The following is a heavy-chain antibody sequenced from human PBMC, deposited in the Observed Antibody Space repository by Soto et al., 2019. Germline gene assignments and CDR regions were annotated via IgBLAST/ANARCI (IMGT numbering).Heavy chain of an antibody. J-gene: IGHJ4*02. CDR2: INPSSGAT. Sequence: QVQLVQSGAEVKQPGSSVKLSCKASGYKFIAYYIYWVRQAPGQGPEWMGMINPSSGATNYAQKFQGRVTVTRDTSTSTAYLELSSLRSEDAAVYYCAKYCGGDCRHFDAWGQGTLVTVSS. V-gene: IGHV1-46*01. D-gene: IGHD2-21*02. CDR3: AKYCGGDCRHFDA. CDR1: GYKFIAYY.